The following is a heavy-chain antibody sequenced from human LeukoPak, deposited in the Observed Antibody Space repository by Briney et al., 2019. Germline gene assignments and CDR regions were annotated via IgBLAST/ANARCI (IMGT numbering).Heavy chain of an antibody. V-gene: IGHV3-7*01. CDR2: IKQDGSEK. J-gene: IGHJ3*02. Sequence: PGGSLRLSCAASGFTFSSYWMSWVRQAPGKGLEWVANIKQDGSEKYYVDSVKGRFTISRDNAKNSLYLQLNSLRDEDTAVYYCARYYDPTVGDAFDIWGQGTMVTVSS. D-gene: IGHD3-22*01. CDR1: GFTFSSYW. CDR3: ARYYDPTVGDAFDI.